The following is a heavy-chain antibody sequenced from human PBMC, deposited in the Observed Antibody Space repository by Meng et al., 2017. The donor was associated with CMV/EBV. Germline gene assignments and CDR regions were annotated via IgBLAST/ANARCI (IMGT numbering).Heavy chain of an antibody. V-gene: IGHV4-34*01. CDR2: INHSGST. D-gene: IGHD2-15*01. J-gene: IGHJ4*02. Sequence: QVQLQQGGAGLLKPSETLSPPWAVYGGSFSGYYWSWIRQPPGKGLEWIGEINHSGSTNYNPSLKSRVTISVDTSKNQFSLKLSSVTTADTAVYYCASSLTYPDYWGQGTLVTVSS. CDR1: GGSFSGYY. CDR3: ASSLTYPDY.